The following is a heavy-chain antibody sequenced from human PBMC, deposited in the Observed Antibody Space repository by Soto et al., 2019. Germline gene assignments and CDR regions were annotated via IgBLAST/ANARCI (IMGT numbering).Heavy chain of an antibody. CDR3: ARDQFYXSASSNNLYSYYYGMDV. D-gene: IGHD3-10*01. J-gene: IGHJ6*02. V-gene: IGHV3-53*01. Sequence: LRLSCTASGFTVSSNYMNWVRQAPGKGLEWVSGLYSDSSTYYADSVRGRFTISRDNSKNTLYLHMSSLRVEDTAVYYCARDQFYXSASSNNLYSYYYGMDVWGRGTTVTVSS. CDR2: LYSDSST. CDR1: GFTVSSNY.